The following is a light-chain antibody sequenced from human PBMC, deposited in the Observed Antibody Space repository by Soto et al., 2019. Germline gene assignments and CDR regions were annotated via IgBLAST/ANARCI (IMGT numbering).Light chain of an antibody. Sequence: QSVLTQPPSASGSPGQSVTISCTGTSSDVGGYNYVSWYQQHPGKVPKLMVDEVNKRPSGVPDRFSGSKSGNTASLTVSGLQDEDDDYYYCSEDGGGNPVFGTGTKVTVL. CDR2: EVN. CDR3: SEDGGGNPV. J-gene: IGLJ1*01. V-gene: IGLV2-8*01. CDR1: SSDVGGYNY.